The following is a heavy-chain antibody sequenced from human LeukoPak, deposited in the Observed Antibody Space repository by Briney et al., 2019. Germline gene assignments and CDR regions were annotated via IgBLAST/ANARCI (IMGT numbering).Heavy chain of an antibody. CDR3: AKDRGGSSQLGDAFDV. D-gene: IGHD2-15*01. Sequence: GGSLRLSCAASGFPFDEYAMHWIRQAPGKGLEWVSGISYTSETKGYVDSVKGRFTISRDNSKNSLYLQMNSLRAEDTALYYCAKDRGGSSQLGDAFDVWGHGTMVTVSS. CDR1: GFPFDEYA. J-gene: IGHJ3*01. CDR2: ISYTSETK. V-gene: IGHV3-9*01.